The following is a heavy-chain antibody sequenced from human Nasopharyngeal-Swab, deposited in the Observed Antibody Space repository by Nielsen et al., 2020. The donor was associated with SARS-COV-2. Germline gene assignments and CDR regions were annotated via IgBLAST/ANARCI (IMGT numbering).Heavy chain of an antibody. CDR3: ARPLSRDSTWTTEANWFDP. J-gene: IGHJ5*02. CDR2: ITGNGDTT. CDR1: GFTFSSYS. V-gene: IGHV3-23*01. D-gene: IGHD6-13*01. Sequence: GESLKISCAASGFTFSSYSMSWLRQAPGKGLEWVSTITGNGDTTYYADSVKGRFTISRDNSENTVYLQMNSLRAEDTALYHCARPLSRDSTWTTEANWFDPWGQGTLVTVFS.